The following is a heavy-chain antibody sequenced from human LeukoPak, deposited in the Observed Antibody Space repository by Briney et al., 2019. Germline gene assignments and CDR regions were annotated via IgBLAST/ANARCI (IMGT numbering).Heavy chain of an antibody. D-gene: IGHD4/OR15-4a*01. Sequence: GGSLRLSCAASGFTFSSYSMNWVRQAPGKGLEWVSYISSSSSTIYYADSVKGRFTISRDNAKNSLYLQMNSLRAEDTAVYYCARGRGDYGEYYFDYWGQGTLVTVSS. J-gene: IGHJ4*02. V-gene: IGHV3-48*04. CDR1: GFTFSSYS. CDR2: ISSSSSTI. CDR3: ARGRGDYGEYYFDY.